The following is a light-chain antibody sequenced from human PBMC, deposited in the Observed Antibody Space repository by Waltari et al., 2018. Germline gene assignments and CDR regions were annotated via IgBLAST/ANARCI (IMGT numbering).Light chain of an antibody. CDR1: QSRSSW. J-gene: IGKJ1*01. V-gene: IGKV1-5*01. CDR2: DAS. Sequence: DMQMKQSPSTLSASVGDRVTITCRASQSRSSWLAWYQQKPGKAPKLLIYDASSVESGVPSRFSGSGSGTEFTLTISSLQPDDFATYYCQQYSSYLPRTFGQGTRVEIK. CDR3: QQYSSYLPRT.